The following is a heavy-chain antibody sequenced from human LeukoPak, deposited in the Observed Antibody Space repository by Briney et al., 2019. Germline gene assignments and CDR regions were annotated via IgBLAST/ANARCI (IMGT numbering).Heavy chain of an antibody. Sequence: GGSLRLSCAASGFTFSSYAMHWVRQAPGKGLEWVAVISYDGSNKYYADSVKGRFTISRDNSKNTLYLQMNSLRAEDTAVYYCARDGLREGTLDYWGQGTTVTVSS. J-gene: IGHJ4*03. CDR1: GFTFSSYA. CDR3: ARDGLREGTLDY. V-gene: IGHV3-30*01. D-gene: IGHD1-14*01. CDR2: ISYDGSNK.